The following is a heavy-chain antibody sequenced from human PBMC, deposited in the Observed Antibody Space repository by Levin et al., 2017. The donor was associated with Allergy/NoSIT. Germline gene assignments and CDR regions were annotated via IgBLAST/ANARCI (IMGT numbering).Heavy chain of an antibody. V-gene: IGHV4-39*02. CDR2: IYYSGST. J-gene: IGHJ5*02. D-gene: IGHD1-1*01. CDR3: ATRVDLDRNWFDP. CDR1: GGSISSRSHY. Sequence: PSETLSLTCTVSGGSISSRSHYWGWIRQPPGKGLEWIGSIYYSGSTYYNPSLKSRVTMSVDTSKNHFSLKLSSVTAADTAVYYCATRVDLDRNWFDPWGQGTLVTVSS.